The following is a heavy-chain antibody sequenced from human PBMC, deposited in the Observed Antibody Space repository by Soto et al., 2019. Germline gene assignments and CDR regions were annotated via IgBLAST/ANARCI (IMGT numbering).Heavy chain of an antibody. CDR2: IISSSSTI. V-gene: IGHV3-48*02. Sequence: SLTPASAASRFTFSTYSMKWVRHAPGKGLEWVSYIISSSSTIYYADSVKGRFTISRDNAKNSLYLQTNSLRDDDTAVYYCARDPLITPGMDVWGQGTMVTVSS. J-gene: IGHJ6*02. CDR1: RFTFSTYS. D-gene: IGHD2-15*01. CDR3: ARDPLITPGMDV.